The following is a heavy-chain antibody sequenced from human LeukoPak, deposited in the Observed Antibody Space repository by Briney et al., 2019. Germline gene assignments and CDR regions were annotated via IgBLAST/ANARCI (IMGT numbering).Heavy chain of an antibody. V-gene: IGHV3-23*01. CDR2: ITGSGGST. CDR1: GFTFSSYA. D-gene: IGHD6-19*01. CDR3: ANGGSIAVATPLDY. J-gene: IGHJ4*02. Sequence: GGSLRLSCAASGFTFSSYAMRWVRQAPGKGLEWVSGITGSGGSTYYADSVKGRFTISRDNSKNTLYLQMNSLRAEDTAVYYCANGGSIAVATPLDYWGQGTLVTVSS.